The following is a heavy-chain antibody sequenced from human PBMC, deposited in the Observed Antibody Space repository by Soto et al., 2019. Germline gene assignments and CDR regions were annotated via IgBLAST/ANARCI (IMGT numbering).Heavy chain of an antibody. D-gene: IGHD2-8*01. CDR3: ARVKAKPYYYYYYMDV. Sequence: TSETLSLTCAVYGGSFSGYYWSWIRQPPGKGLEWIGEINHSGSTNYNPSLKSRVTISVDTSKNQFSLKLSSVTAADTAVYYCARVKAKPYYYYYYMDVWGKGTTVTVSS. V-gene: IGHV4-34*01. CDR1: GGSFSGYY. CDR2: INHSGST. J-gene: IGHJ6*03.